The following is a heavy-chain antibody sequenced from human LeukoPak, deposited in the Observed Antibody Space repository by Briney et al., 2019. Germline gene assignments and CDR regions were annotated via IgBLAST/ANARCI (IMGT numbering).Heavy chain of an antibody. CDR2: IIPILGIA. CDR1: GGTFSSYA. Sequence: GASVKVSCKASGGTFSSYAISWVRQAPGQGLEWMGRIIPILGIANYAQKFQGRVTITADKSTSTAYMELSSLRSEDTAVYYCARGTYGGNSGWFGPWGQGTLVTVSS. D-gene: IGHD4-23*01. CDR3: ARGTYGGNSGWFGP. V-gene: IGHV1-69*04. J-gene: IGHJ5*02.